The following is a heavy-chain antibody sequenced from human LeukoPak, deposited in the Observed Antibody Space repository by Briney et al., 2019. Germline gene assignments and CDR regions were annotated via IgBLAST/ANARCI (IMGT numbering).Heavy chain of an antibody. D-gene: IGHD3-22*01. V-gene: IGHV1-24*01. CDR1: GYTLTELS. CDR3: ATDGYDSSGDHFDY. Sequence: VASVKVSCKVSGYTLTELSMHWVRQAPGKGLEWMGGFDPEDGETIYAQKFQGRVTMTEDTSTDTAYVELSSLRSEDTAVYYCATDGYDSSGDHFDYWGQGTLVTVSS. J-gene: IGHJ4*02. CDR2: FDPEDGET.